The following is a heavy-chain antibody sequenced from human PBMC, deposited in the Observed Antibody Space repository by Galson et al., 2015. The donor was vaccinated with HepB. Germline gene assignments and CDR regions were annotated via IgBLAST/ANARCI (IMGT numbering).Heavy chain of an antibody. CDR1: GFTFSSYA. Sequence: SLRLSCAASGFTFSSYAMHWVRQAPGKGLEWVAVISYDGSNKYYADSVKGRFTISRDNSKNTLYLQLNSHSAENTGVFYCARKTYYYDSSGREYSNAFDIWGQGTMVTVAS. CDR3: ARKTYYYDSSGREYSNAFDI. CDR2: ISYDGSNK. V-gene: IGHV3-30*04. D-gene: IGHD3-22*01. J-gene: IGHJ3*02.